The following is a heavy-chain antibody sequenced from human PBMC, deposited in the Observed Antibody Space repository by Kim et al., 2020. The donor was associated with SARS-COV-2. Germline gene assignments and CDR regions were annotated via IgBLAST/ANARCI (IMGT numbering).Heavy chain of an antibody. Sequence: GGSLRLSCAASGFTFSSYAMHWVRQAPGKGLEYVSAISSNGGSTYYANSVKGRFTISRDNSKNTLYLQMGSLRAEDMAVYYCARVAGGWHNFDYWGQGTL. J-gene: IGHJ4*02. CDR3: ARVAGGWHNFDY. CDR2: ISSNGGST. D-gene: IGHD6-19*01. CDR1: GFTFSSYA. V-gene: IGHV3-64*01.